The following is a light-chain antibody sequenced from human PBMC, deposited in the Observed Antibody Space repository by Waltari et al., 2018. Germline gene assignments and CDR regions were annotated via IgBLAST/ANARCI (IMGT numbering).Light chain of an antibody. V-gene: IGLV3-19*01. CDR3: NSRDISGNHWV. J-gene: IGLJ3*02. Sequence: SSELTQDPAVSVALGQTVRITCQGDSLRQSFASWYQQKPGQAPVLVVFGVGNRPSGIPDRFSGSNSGNTSFLTITGAQADDEADCYCNSRDISGNHWVFGGGTRLTVL. CDR2: GVG. CDR1: SLRQSF.